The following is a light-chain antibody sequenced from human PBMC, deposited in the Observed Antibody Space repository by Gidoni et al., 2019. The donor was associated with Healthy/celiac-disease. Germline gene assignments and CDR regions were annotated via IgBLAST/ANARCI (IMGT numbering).Light chain of an antibody. CDR3: QQYYSYPPD. V-gene: IGKV1-8*01. J-gene: IGKJ3*01. CDR1: QGISSY. CDR2: AAS. Sequence: AIRMTQSPSSLSASTGDRVTITCRASQGISSYLAWYQQKPGKAPKLLIYAASTLQSGVPSRFSGSGSGTDFTLTISCLQSEDFATYYCQQYYSYPPDFXPXTKVDIK.